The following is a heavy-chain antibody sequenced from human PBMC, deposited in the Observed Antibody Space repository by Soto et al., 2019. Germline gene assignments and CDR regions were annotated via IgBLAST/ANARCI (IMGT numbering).Heavy chain of an antibody. V-gene: IGHV4-30-2*01. J-gene: IGHJ4*02. CDR2: IYHSGST. CDR1: GGSISSGGYS. D-gene: IGHD2-2*01. CDR3: AILIHCFNTSCYFDY. Sequence: PSETLSLTCAVSGGSISSGGYSWSWIRQPPGKGLEWIGYIYHSGSTYYNPSLKSRVTISVDRSKNQFSLKMSSVTAADTAVYYCAILIHCFNTSCYFDYLGQGTLVTVSS.